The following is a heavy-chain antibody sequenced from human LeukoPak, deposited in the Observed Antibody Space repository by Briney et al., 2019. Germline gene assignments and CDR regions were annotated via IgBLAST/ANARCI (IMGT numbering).Heavy chain of an antibody. J-gene: IGHJ4*02. CDR3: AKDRWQQLAYFDY. D-gene: IGHD6-13*01. Sequence: PGGSLRLSCAASGFMFSDYGMHWVRQAPGKGLEWVAFIRYDETNRYYADSVKGRFTISRDNSKNTLYLQMNSLRAEDTAVYYCAKDRWQQLAYFDYWGQGTLVTVST. CDR2: IRYDETNR. V-gene: IGHV3-30*02. CDR1: GFMFSDYG.